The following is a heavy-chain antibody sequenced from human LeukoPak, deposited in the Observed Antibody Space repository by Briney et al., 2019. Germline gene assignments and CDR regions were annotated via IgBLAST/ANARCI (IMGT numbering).Heavy chain of an antibody. V-gene: IGHV3-23*01. CDR1: GFTFSSYA. J-gene: IGHJ1*01. D-gene: IGHD3-10*01. Sequence: GGSLRLSCAASGFTFSSYAMSWVRQAPGKGLEWVSATIGSGGSTYYVDSVKGRFTISRDNSKNTLYLQMNSVRADDTAIYYCAKGIEYFQQWGQGTLVTVSS. CDR2: TIGSGGST. CDR3: AKGIEYFQQ.